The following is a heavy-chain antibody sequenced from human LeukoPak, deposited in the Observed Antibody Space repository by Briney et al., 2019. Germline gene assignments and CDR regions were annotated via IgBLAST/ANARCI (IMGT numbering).Heavy chain of an antibody. CDR3: ARFFDY. J-gene: IGHJ4*02. Sequence: SETLSLTRTVSGDSLSGGNTQWSSIRQPAGKGLDWIARNYHGGPTNYNPSLKTRVTIALVASKSQVSLKLRSVTAADTAIYYCARFFDYWGVGTLVTVSS. V-gene: IGHV4-61*02. CDR2: NYHGGPT. CDR1: GDSLSGGNTQ.